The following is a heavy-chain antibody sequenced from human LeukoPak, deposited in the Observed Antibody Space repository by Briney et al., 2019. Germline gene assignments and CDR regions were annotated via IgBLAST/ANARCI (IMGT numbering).Heavy chain of an antibody. CDR2: ISAYNGNT. CDR1: GYTFTSYG. V-gene: IGHV1-18*01. CDR3: ARGTYSGYDKLGKFDY. J-gene: IGHJ4*02. D-gene: IGHD5-12*01. Sequence: ASVKVSCKASGYTFTSYGISWVRQAPGQGLEWMGWISAYNGNTNYAQKLQGRATMTTDTSTSTAYMELRSLRSDDTAVYYCARGTYSGYDKLGKFDYWGQGTLVTVSS.